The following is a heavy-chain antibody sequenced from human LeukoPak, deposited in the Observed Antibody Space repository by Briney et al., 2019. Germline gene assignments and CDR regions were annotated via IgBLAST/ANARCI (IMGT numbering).Heavy chain of an antibody. J-gene: IGHJ6*02. D-gene: IGHD3-10*01. CDR2: FNHSGST. CDR1: GRLFSGYY. V-gene: IGHV4-34*01. CDR3: ARGNLTYYYGSGSYGSLYYYYGMDV. Sequence: SVTLSLLCAVYGRLFSGYYWIGLRQPPGKGLEWIGEFNHSGSTNYNPSLKRRVTISVDTSKNQFSLKLSSVTAADTAVYYCARGNLTYYYGSGSYGSLYYYYGMDVWGQGTTVTVSS.